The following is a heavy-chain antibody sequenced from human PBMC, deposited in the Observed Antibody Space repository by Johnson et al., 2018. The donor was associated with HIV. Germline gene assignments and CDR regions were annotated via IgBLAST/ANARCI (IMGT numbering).Heavy chain of an antibody. V-gene: IGHV3-30-3*01. J-gene: IGHJ3*02. CDR3: ASERPANGAFDI. D-gene: IGHD2-8*01. Sequence: QVQLVESGGGVVQPGRSLRLSCAASGFTFSSYAMHWVRQAPGKGLEWVAVISYDGSNKYYADSVTGRFTISRDNSKNTLYLQMNSLRAEDTAVYYCASERPANGAFDIWGQGTMVTVSS. CDR2: ISYDGSNK. CDR1: GFTFSSYA.